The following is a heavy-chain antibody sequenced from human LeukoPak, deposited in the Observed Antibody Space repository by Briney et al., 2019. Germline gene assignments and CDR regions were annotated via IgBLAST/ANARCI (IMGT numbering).Heavy chain of an antibody. V-gene: IGHV1-69*04. CDR3: AGGGSYYYDSSGYYPTYYFDY. J-gene: IGHJ4*02. CDR2: IIPILGIA. D-gene: IGHD3-22*01. Sequence: ASVKVSCKASGGTFSSYAISWVRPAPGQGLEWMGRIIPILGIANYAQKFQGRVTITADKSTSTAYMELSSLRSEDTAVYYCAGGGSYYYDSSGYYPTYYFDYWGQGTLVTVSS. CDR1: GGTFSSYA.